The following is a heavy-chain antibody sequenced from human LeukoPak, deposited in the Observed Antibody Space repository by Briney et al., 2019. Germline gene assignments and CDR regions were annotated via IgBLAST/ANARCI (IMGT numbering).Heavy chain of an antibody. D-gene: IGHD1-26*01. Sequence: PETLSLTCTVSGGSVSSGSYYWSWIRQPPGKGLEWIGYLYYSGSTNYNPSLKSRVTISVDTSKNQFSLKLSSVTGADTAVYYCARDEVGAIDYWGQGTLVTVSS. CDR1: GGSVSSGSYY. CDR3: ARDEVGAIDY. CDR2: LYYSGST. V-gene: IGHV4-61*01. J-gene: IGHJ4*02.